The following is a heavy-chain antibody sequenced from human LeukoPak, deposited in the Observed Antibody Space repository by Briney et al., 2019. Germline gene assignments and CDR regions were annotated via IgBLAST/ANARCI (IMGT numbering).Heavy chain of an antibody. CDR1: GFTFSSYW. D-gene: IGHD3-10*01. CDR2: INTDGSTT. Sequence: GGSLRLSCAASGFTFSSYWMHWVRQAPGKGLVWVSRINTDGSTTSYADSVRGRFTISRDNAENTVYLQMNSLRAEDTAVYYCARVPFIRDNYFDYWGQGTLVTVSS. V-gene: IGHV3-74*01. J-gene: IGHJ4*02. CDR3: ARVPFIRDNYFDY.